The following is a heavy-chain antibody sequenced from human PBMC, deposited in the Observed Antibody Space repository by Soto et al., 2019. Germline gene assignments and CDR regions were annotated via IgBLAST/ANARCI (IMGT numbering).Heavy chain of an antibody. Sequence: QITLKESGPTLVKPTQTLTLTCTFSGFSLSTSGVGVGWIRQPPGKALEWLTFIYWDDDKRNSPFLKSRITITKDTSKNQVVLTMTNLAPLDTAPYYCAHLVVGGITYSFDSWGQGTLVTVSS. J-gene: IGHJ4*02. CDR1: GFSLSTSGVG. CDR2: IYWDDDK. D-gene: IGHD1-26*01. V-gene: IGHV2-5*02. CDR3: AHLVVGGITYSFDS.